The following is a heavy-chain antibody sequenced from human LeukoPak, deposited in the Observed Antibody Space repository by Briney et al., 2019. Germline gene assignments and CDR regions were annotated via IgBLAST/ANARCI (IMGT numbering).Heavy chain of an antibody. Sequence: GRSLRLSCAGSGFKFRSYGMHWLRQAPGKGLAWVAFIRYDGSNKYYADSVKGRFTISRDNSKNTLYLQMNSLKAEDTAVYYCAKESGDILTGYYVDYWGQGTLVTVSS. J-gene: IGHJ4*02. CDR1: GFKFRSYG. V-gene: IGHV3-30*02. CDR3: AKESGDILTGYYVDY. CDR2: IRYDGSNK. D-gene: IGHD3-9*01.